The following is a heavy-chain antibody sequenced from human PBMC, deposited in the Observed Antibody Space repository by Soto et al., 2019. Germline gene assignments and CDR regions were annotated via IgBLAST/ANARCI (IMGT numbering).Heavy chain of an antibody. CDR3: ARDGMGNCGGDCYDYYYYGMDV. Sequence: GGSLRLSCAASGFTFSSYGMHWVRQAPGKGLEWVAVIWYDGSNKYYADSVKGRFTISRDNSKNTLYLQMNSLRAEDTAVYYCARDGMGNCGGDCYDYYYYGMDVWGQGTTVTVSS. J-gene: IGHJ6*02. CDR1: GFTFSSYG. V-gene: IGHV3-33*01. CDR2: IWYDGSNK. D-gene: IGHD2-21*02.